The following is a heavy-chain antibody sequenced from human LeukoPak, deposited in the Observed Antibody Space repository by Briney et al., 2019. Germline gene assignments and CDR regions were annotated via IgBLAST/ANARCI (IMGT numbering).Heavy chain of an antibody. CDR3: ANSTAMYL. CDR2: ISYDGSNK. Sequence: QPGRSLRLSCAASGFTFSSYGMHWVRQAPGKGLEWVAVISYDGSNKYYAVSVKGRFTISRDNSKNTLYLQMNSLRAEDTAVYYCANSTAMYLWGQGTLVTVSS. CDR1: GFTFSSYG. J-gene: IGHJ5*02. V-gene: IGHV3-30*18. D-gene: IGHD5-18*01.